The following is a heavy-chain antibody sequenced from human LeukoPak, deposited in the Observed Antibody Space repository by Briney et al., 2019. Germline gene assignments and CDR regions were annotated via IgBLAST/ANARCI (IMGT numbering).Heavy chain of an antibody. V-gene: IGHV1-69*05. CDR3: ARGRFWYSGSYYAFDI. CDR1: GGTFSSYA. Sequence: ASVKVSCKASGGTFSSYAISWVRQAPGQGLEWMGGIIPIFGTTNYAQKFQGRVTITTDESTSTAYMELSSLRSEDTAVYYCARGRFWYSGSYYAFDIWGQGTMVTVSS. D-gene: IGHD1-26*01. J-gene: IGHJ3*02. CDR2: IIPIFGTT.